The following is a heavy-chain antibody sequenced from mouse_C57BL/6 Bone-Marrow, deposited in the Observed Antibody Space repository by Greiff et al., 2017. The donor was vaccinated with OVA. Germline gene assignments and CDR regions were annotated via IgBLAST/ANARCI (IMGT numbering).Heavy chain of an antibody. J-gene: IGHJ2*01. CDR1: GYTFTSYW. CDR2: IDPSDSYT. V-gene: IGHV1-59*01. Sequence: QVQLQQPGAELVRPGTSVKLSCKASGYTFTSYWMHWVKQRPGQGLEWIGVIDPSDSYTNYNQKFKGKATLTVDTSSSTAYMQLSSLTSEDSAVYYCAKSGVHFDYWGQGTTLTVSS. CDR3: AKSGVHFDY. D-gene: IGHD4-1*01.